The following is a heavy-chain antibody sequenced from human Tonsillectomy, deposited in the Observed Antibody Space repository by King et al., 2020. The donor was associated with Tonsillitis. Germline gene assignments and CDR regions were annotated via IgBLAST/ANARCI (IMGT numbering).Heavy chain of an antibody. D-gene: IGHD2-15*01. CDR1: GGSFSDYQ. V-gene: IGHV4-34*01. CDR3: ARGGEVGYCSGGTCYRTPRSFDY. J-gene: IGHJ4*02. Sequence: VQLQQWGAGLLKPSETLSLTCAVYGGSFSDYQWSWIRQSPGKGLEWIGEINHSGYTNHSPSLKSRVTISVDTSKNQFSLKVNSVTAADTAVYYCARGGEVGYCSGGTCYRTPRSFDYWGQGTLVTVSS. CDR2: INHSGYT.